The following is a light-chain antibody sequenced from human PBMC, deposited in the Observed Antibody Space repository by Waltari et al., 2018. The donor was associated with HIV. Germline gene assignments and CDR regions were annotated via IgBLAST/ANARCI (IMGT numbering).Light chain of an antibody. CDR3: QQTSTTPPIT. CDR1: QSIRNY. CDR2: SSS. J-gene: IGKJ5*01. Sequence: DIQMTQSPTSLSASVGDRVPITCRASQSIRNYLNWYPQKPGKAPKLLIYSSSSLQRGVSSRFSGSGSETDFTLTISNVQLEDFATYYCQQTSTTPPITFGQGTRLEIK. V-gene: IGKV1-39*01.